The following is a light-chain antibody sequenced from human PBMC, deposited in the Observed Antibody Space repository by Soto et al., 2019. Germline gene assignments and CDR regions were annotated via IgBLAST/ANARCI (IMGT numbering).Light chain of an antibody. CDR3: SSYTSSNTYV. CDR2: DVT. V-gene: IGLV2-14*03. Sequence: ALTQPASVSGSPGQWTTISCTGTSSDVGGYNYVSWYQHHPGKAPKLMIYDVTNRPSGVSNRFSGSKSGNTASLTISGLQTEDEADYYCSSYTSSNTYVFGTGTKVTVL. CDR1: SSDVGGYNY. J-gene: IGLJ1*01.